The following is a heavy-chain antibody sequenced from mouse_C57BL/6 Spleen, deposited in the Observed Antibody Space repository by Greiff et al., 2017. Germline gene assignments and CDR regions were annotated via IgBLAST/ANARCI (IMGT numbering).Heavy chain of an antibody. J-gene: IGHJ2*01. CDR2: INPSDSET. CDR1: GYTFTSYW. V-gene: IGHV1-52*01. Sequence: QVQLQQPGAELVRPGSSVKLSCKASGYTFTSYWMHWVKQRPIQGLEWIGNINPSDSETHYNQKFKDKATLTVDKSSSTAYMQLSSLTSEDSAVYYCARGGLNWGSDYWGQGTTLTVSS. CDR3: ARGGLNWGSDY. D-gene: IGHD4-1*01.